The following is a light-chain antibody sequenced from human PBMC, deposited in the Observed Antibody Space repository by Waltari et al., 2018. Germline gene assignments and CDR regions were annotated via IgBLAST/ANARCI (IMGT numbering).Light chain of an antibody. CDR1: SSDVGGYNS. CDR2: DVS. CDR3: RSYGVTYAA. Sequence: QSALTQPRSVSGSPGQSVTISCTGTSSDVGGYNSVSWYQQHPGKAPKIMIYDVSKRPSGVPERFSGSKSGNTASLTISGLQAEDEADYYCRSYGVTYAAFGGGTKLTVL. J-gene: IGLJ2*01. V-gene: IGLV2-11*01.